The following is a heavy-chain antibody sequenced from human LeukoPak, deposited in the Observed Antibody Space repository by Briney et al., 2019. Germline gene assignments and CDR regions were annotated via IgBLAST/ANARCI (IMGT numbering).Heavy chain of an antibody. CDR3: ARDRRRYYYDSSGYNCQGAGY. CDR2: INPSGGST. D-gene: IGHD3-22*01. CDR1: GYTFTSYY. J-gene: IGHJ4*02. V-gene: IGHV1-46*01. Sequence: ASVKVSCKASGYTFTSYYMHWVRQAPGQGLEWMGIINPSGGSTSYAQKFQGRVTMTRDTSTSTVYMELSSLRSEDTAVYNCARDRRRYYYDSSGYNCQGAGYWGQGALVTVSS.